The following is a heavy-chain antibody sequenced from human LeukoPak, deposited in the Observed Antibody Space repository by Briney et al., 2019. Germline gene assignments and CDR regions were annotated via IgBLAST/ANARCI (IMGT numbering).Heavy chain of an antibody. J-gene: IGHJ6*02. D-gene: IGHD2-21*01. Sequence: GGSLRLSCAGSGFTFSNYGMHWVRQAPGKGLERVAVISYDGINKYYADSVKGRFTISRDNSKNTLYLQMNSLRAEDTAVYYCAKVFQRFTYYYGMDVWGQGTTVTVSS. CDR3: AKVFQRFTYYYGMDV. CDR2: ISYDGINK. CDR1: GFTFSNYG. V-gene: IGHV3-30*18.